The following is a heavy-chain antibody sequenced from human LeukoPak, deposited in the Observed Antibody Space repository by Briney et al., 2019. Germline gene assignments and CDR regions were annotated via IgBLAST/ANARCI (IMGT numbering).Heavy chain of an antibody. D-gene: IGHD3-22*01. Sequence: GGSLRLSCAASGFTFSSYGMHWVGQAPGKGLEWVAFIRYDGSNKYYADSVKGRFTISRDNSKNTLYLQMNSLRAEDTAVYYCAKATMIVVVMSDYWGQGTLVTVSS. CDR1: GFTFSSYG. V-gene: IGHV3-30*02. CDR3: AKATMIVVVMSDY. CDR2: IRYDGSNK. J-gene: IGHJ4*02.